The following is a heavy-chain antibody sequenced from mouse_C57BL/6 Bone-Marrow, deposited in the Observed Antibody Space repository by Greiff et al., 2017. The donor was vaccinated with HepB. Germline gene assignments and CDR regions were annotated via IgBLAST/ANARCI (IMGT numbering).Heavy chain of an antibody. J-gene: IGHJ3*01. CDR3: TSLVTSPFAY. V-gene: IGHV1-15*01. CDR1: GYTFTDYE. D-gene: IGHD2-3*01. Sequence: QVQLQQSGAELVRPGASVTLSCKASGYTFTDYEMHWVKQAPVHGLEWIGAIDPETGGTAYNQKSKGKAILTADKSSSTAYMELRGLTSEDSAVYYCTSLVTSPFAYWGQGTLVTVSA. CDR2: IDPETGGT.